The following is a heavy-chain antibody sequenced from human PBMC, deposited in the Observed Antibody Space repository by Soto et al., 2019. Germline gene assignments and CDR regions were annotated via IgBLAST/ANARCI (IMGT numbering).Heavy chain of an antibody. CDR2: IYYSGST. CDR3: ARSIEMATIED. CDR1: GGSISSGDYY. D-gene: IGHD5-12*01. J-gene: IGHJ4*02. Sequence: ASETLSLTCTVSGGSISSGDYYWSWIRQPPGKGLEWIGYIYYSGSTYYNPSLKSRVTISVDTSKNQFSLKLSSVTAADTVVYYCARSIEMATIEDWGQGTLVTVSS. V-gene: IGHV4-30-4*01.